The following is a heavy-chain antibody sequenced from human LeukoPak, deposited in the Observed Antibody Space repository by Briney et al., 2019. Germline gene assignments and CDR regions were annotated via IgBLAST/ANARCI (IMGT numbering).Heavy chain of an antibody. CDR1: GFTFSSYA. J-gene: IGHJ6*03. D-gene: IGHD7-27*01. CDR2: ISGSGGST. CDR3: AKESLGRYYYYYMDV. V-gene: IGHV3-23*01. Sequence: GGSLRLSCAASGFTFSSYAMSWVRQTPGKGLEWVSAISGSGGSTYYADSVKGRFTISRDNSKNTLYLQMNSLRAEDTAVYYCAKESLGRYYYYYMDVWGKGTTVTVSS.